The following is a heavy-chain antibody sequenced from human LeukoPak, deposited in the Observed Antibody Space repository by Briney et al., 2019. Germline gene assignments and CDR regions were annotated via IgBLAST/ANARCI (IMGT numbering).Heavy chain of an antibody. CDR1: GYTFTSYY. J-gene: IGHJ4*02. V-gene: IGHV1-46*01. D-gene: IGHD5-24*01. CDR3: ARDGRWLQFSFDY. Sequence: ASVTVSCKASGYTFTSYYMHWVRQAPGQELEWMGIINPSGGSTSYAQKFQGRVTMTRDTSTSTVYMELSSLRSEDTAVYYCARDGRWLQFSFDYWGQGTLVTVSS. CDR2: INPSGGST.